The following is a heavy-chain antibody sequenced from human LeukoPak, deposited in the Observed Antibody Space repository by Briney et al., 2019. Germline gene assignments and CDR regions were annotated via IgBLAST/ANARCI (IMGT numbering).Heavy chain of an antibody. Sequence: GGSLRLSCAASGFTFSDHYMDWVRQAPGKGLEWVARIRNKANSYNTEYAASVEGRFTISRDDSKNSLYLRMNSLKTEDTAVYYCARYQLPVRYFDFWGQGTLVTVSS. CDR1: GFTFSDHY. J-gene: IGHJ4*02. D-gene: IGHD2-2*01. CDR3: ARYQLPVRYFDF. CDR2: IRNKANSYNT. V-gene: IGHV3-72*01.